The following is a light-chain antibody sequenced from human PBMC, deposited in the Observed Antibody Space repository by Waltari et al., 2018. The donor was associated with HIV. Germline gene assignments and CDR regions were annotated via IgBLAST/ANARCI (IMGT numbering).Light chain of an antibody. CDR3: CSYAGRSTHV. Sequence: QSALTQPASVSGSPGQSITISCTDTRSDVGRYNVVSWYQQHPGKAPKLMIYEVTKRPSGVSNRFSGSKSGNTASLTISGLQAEDEADYYCCSYAGRSTHVFGTGTKVTVL. CDR1: RSDVGRYNV. CDR2: EVT. J-gene: IGLJ1*01. V-gene: IGLV2-23*02.